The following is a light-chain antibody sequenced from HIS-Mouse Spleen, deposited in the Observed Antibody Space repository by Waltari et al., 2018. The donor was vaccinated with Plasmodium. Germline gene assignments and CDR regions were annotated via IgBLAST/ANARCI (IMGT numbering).Light chain of an antibody. Sequence: ELVMTHSPATLSVSPGERANISCRASQSVSSNLAWYQQKPGQAPRLLIYGASTRATGIPARFSGSGSGTEFTLTISSMQSEDFAVYYCQQYNNWPPYTFGQGTKLEIK. CDR2: GAS. CDR1: QSVSSN. V-gene: IGKV3-15*01. J-gene: IGKJ2*01. CDR3: QQYNNWPPYT.